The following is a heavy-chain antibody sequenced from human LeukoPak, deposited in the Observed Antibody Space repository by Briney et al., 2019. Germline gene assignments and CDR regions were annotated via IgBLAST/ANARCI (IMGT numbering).Heavy chain of an antibody. V-gene: IGHV1-69*13. Sequence: ASVKVSCKASGYTFTSYGISWVRQAPGQGLEWMGGIIPIFGTANYAQKFQGRVTITADESTSTAYMELSSLRSEDTAVYYCARSNHYYDSSGYRYYFDYWGQGTLVTVSS. D-gene: IGHD3-22*01. CDR1: GYTFTSYG. CDR3: ARSNHYYDSSGYRYYFDY. CDR2: IIPIFGTA. J-gene: IGHJ4*02.